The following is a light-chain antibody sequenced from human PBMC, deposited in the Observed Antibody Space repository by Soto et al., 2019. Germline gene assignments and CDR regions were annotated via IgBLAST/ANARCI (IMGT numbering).Light chain of an antibody. CDR1: QDIGSW. V-gene: IGKV1-12*01. J-gene: IGKJ3*01. Sequence: DIQMTQSPSSVSASVGDRVTITCRASQDIGSWLAWYQQKPGKAPKLLIYAAASLQSGVPSRFRATFSGTDVPLTISSLQPEVLSNCFWQQANNLPLTFGPGTKVDLK. CDR2: AAA. CDR3: QQANNLPLT.